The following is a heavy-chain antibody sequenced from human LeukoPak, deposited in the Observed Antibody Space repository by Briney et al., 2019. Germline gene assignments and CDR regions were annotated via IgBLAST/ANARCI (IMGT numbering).Heavy chain of an antibody. CDR3: ARGRSITLLRGVAMSDGFDI. J-gene: IGHJ3*02. Sequence: GGSLRLSCTASGFTFTSYGMNWVRQAPGKGPEWVSFIDTSGSYIYYGDSLKGRVTISRDNAKNSLYLQMNGLRAEDTAVYYCARGRSITLLRGVAMSDGFDIWGQGAMVTVSS. V-gene: IGHV3-21*01. D-gene: IGHD3-10*01. CDR2: IDTSGSYI. CDR1: GFTFTSYG.